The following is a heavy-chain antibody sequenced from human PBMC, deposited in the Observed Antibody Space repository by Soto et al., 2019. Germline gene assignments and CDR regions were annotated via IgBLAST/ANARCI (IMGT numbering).Heavy chain of an antibody. CDR2: IYYSGST. D-gene: IGHD5-12*01. V-gene: IGHV4-31*03. Sequence: SETLSLTCTFSVGSISSGGYYCSWIRQHPWKGLEWIGYIYYSGSTYYNPSLKSRVTISVDTSKNQFSLKLSSVTAADTAVYYCARGGDGYLLIYYGMEVWGQGTTVSVS. CDR1: VGSISSGGYY. CDR3: ARGGDGYLLIYYGMEV. J-gene: IGHJ6*01.